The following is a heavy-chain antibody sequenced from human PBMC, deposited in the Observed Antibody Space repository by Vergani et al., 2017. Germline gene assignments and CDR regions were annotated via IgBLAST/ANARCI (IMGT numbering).Heavy chain of an antibody. J-gene: IGHJ6*03. V-gene: IGHV3-33*01. CDR3: ARDPVQLANYYYYYYMDV. Sequence: VQLVESGGELVQPGRPLRLSCAASGFTFSSYGMHWVRQAPGKGLEWVAVIWYDGSKKDFADSVKGRFTISRDNSKNTLYLQMNSLRAEDTAVYYCARDPVQLANYYYYYYMDVWGKGTTVTVSS. D-gene: IGHD1-1*01. CDR1: GFTFSSYG. CDR2: IWYDGSKK.